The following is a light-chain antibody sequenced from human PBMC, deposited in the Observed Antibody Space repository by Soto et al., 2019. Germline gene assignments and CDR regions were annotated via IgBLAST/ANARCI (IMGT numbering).Light chain of an antibody. CDR1: QSVSST. Sequence: EIVMTQSPSTLSVSPGERATLSCRASQSVSSTLAWYQQKPGQASRLLIYGASTRATGIPARFSGSGSGTEFTLTISSLQSEDFAVYYCQHYNKWPFTFGPGTKVDIK. CDR2: GAS. V-gene: IGKV3-15*01. J-gene: IGKJ3*01. CDR3: QHYNKWPFT.